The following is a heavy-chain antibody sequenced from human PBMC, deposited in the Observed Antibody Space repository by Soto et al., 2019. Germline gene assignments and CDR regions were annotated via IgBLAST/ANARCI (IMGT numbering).Heavy chain of an antibody. V-gene: IGHV3-30-3*01. Sequence: GGSLRLSCAASGFTFSSYAMHWVRQAPGKGLEWVAVISYGGSNKYYADSVKGRFTISRDNSKNTLYLQMNSLRAEDTAVYYCARAHILSIAAGFDPWGQGTLVTVSS. J-gene: IGHJ5*02. CDR2: ISYGGSNK. CDR3: ARAHILSIAAGFDP. CDR1: GFTFSSYA. D-gene: IGHD6-13*01.